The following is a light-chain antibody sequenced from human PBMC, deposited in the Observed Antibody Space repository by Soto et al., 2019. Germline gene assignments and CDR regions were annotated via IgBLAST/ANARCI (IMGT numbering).Light chain of an antibody. CDR3: QQYNNWPTIT. J-gene: IGKJ5*01. Sequence: EIVMTQSPATLSVSPGERVTLSCRASQSVNNKVAWYQQKPCQAPRLLIFGASTRATGIPARFSGSGSVTEFTLTISSLQSEDFAVYYCQQYNNWPTITFGQGTRLEIK. CDR1: QSVNNK. CDR2: GAS. V-gene: IGKV3-15*01.